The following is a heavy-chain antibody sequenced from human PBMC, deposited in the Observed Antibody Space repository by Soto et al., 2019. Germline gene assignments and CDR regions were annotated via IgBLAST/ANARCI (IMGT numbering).Heavy chain of an antibody. CDR3: ARRDSSGYYVY. CDR2: IYSSGST. D-gene: IGHD3-22*01. J-gene: IGHJ4*02. V-gene: IGHV4-59*01. Sequence: QVQLQESGPGLVKASETLSLTCTVSGGSISSYYWSWIRQAPEKGLEWIGFIYSSGSTIYNPSLKSRVTMSVDTFKNQFSLKLTSVTAADTAVYYCARRDSSGYYVYWGQGTLVTVSS. CDR1: GGSISSYY.